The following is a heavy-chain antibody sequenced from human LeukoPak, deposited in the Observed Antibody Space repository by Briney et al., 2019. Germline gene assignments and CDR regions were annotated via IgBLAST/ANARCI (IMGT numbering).Heavy chain of an antibody. V-gene: IGHV4-38-2*02. CDR3: ASWQAFDI. Sequence: SETLSLTCTVSGYSISSGYYWGWIRQPPGKGLEWIGSIYRSGSTYYNPSLKSRVTISVDTSKNQFSLKLSSVTAADTAVYYCASWQAFDIWGQGTMVTVSS. CDR1: GYSISSGYY. CDR2: IYRSGST. J-gene: IGHJ3*02.